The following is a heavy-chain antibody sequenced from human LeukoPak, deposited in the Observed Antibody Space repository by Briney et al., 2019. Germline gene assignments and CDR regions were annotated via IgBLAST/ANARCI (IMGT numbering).Heavy chain of an antibody. CDR3: ARGERFLEDV. CDR1: GGSISSGDYY. J-gene: IGHJ6*04. Sequence: SETLPLTCTVSGGSISSGDYYWSWIRQPPGKGLEWIGYIYYSGSTYYNPSLKSRVTISVDTSKNQFSLKLSSVTAADTAVYYCARGERFLEDVWGKGTTVTVSS. CDR2: IYYSGST. V-gene: IGHV4-30-4*08. D-gene: IGHD3-3*01.